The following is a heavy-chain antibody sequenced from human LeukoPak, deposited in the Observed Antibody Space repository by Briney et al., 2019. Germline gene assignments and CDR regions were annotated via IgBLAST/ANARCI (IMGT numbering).Heavy chain of an antibody. CDR1: GFTFDDYA. D-gene: IGHD3-22*01. V-gene: IGHV3-9*01. Sequence: PGRSLRLSCAASGFTFDDYAMHWVRQAPGKGLEWVSGISWNSGSIGYADSVKGRFTISRDNAKNSLYLQMNSLRAEDTALYYCAKDTGPMIVVVNFDYWGQGTLVTVSS. J-gene: IGHJ4*02. CDR3: AKDTGPMIVVVNFDY. CDR2: ISWNSGSI.